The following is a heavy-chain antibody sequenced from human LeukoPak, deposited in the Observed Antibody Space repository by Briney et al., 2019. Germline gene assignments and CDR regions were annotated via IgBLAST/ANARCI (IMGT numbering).Heavy chain of an antibody. J-gene: IGHJ3*02. CDR3: ALQWLVLGTFDI. D-gene: IGHD6-19*01. Sequence: GGSLRLSCAASGFTFSSYSMNWVRQAPGKGLEWVSADSGSGAATYYADSVKGRFTMSRDSSKKTVYLQMDSLRVEDTAVYYCALQWLVLGTFDIWGQGTMVTISS. CDR1: GFTFSSYS. CDR2: DSGSGAAT. V-gene: IGHV3-23*01.